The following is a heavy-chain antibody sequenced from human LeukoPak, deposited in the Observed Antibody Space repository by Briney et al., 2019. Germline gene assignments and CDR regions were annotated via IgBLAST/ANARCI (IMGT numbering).Heavy chain of an antibody. D-gene: IGHD1-1*01. V-gene: IGHV4-59*01. CDR2: IRYSGSTT. CDR1: GGSISPYY. J-gene: IGHJ4*02. CDR3: ARVGDWNDLVY. Sequence: SETLSLTCTVSGGSISPYYWSWIRQTPGKGLEWIGYIRYSGSTTNYNPSLKSRVTISGDTSKNQFSLKLSSVPAADTAVYYCARVGDWNDLVYWGQGTLVTVSS.